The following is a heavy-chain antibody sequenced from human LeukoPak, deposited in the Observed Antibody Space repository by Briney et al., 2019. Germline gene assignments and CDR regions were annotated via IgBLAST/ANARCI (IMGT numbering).Heavy chain of an antibody. J-gene: IGHJ4*02. D-gene: IGHD3-9*01. CDR1: GFTFTSYA. Sequence: GGSLRLSCTASGFTFTSYAMHWVRQAPGKGLEWVAVISYDASNKYYADSVKGRFTISRDNSKNTLYLQMNSLRVEDTAGYYCARTLRYFDWDDDYWGQGTLVTVSS. V-gene: IGHV3-30*04. CDR2: ISYDASNK. CDR3: ARTLRYFDWDDDY.